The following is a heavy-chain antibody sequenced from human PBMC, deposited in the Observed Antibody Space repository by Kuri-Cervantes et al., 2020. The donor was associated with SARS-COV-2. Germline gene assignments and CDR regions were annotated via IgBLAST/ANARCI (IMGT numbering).Heavy chain of an antibody. J-gene: IGHJ5*02. V-gene: IGHV3-30-3*01. CDR3: ARERSYYDFWSGYSDNWFDP. Sequence: GGSLRLSCAASGFTFSSYAMHWVRQAPGKGLEWVAVISYDGSNKYYADPVKGRFTISRDNSKNTLYLQMNSLRAEDTAVYYCARERSYYDFWSGYSDNWFDPWGQGTLVTVSS. CDR2: ISYDGSNK. D-gene: IGHD3-3*01. CDR1: GFTFSSYA.